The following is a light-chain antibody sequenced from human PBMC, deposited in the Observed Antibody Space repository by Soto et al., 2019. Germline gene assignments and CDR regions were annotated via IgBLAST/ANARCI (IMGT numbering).Light chain of an antibody. J-gene: IGLJ1*01. CDR2: DTD. Sequence: QAVVTQDPSLTVSPGGTVTLTCASTTGVVTSGHYPYWFQQKPGQAPRTLIYDTDRRHSWTPARFSGSLLGDKAALTLSGAQPEDEADYYCFLSFSGGRVFGTGTKLTVL. CDR3: FLSFSGGRV. CDR1: TGVVTSGHY. V-gene: IGLV7-46*01.